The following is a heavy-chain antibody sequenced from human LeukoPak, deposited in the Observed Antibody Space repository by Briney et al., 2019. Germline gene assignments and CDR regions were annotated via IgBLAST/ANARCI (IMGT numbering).Heavy chain of an antibody. Sequence: GGSLRLSCAASGFTFSSYSMNWVRQAPGKGLEWVSYISSSSSTIHYADSVKGRFTFSRDNAKNSLYLQMNSLRAEDTAVYYCARVWGDYSNTDYWGQGTLVTVSS. CDR2: ISSSSSTI. V-gene: IGHV3-48*01. CDR1: GFTFSSYS. J-gene: IGHJ4*02. D-gene: IGHD4-11*01. CDR3: ARVWGDYSNTDY.